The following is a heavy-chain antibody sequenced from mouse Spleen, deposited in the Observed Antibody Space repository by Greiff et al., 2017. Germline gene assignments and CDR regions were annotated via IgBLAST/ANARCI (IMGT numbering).Heavy chain of an antibody. CDR1: GYTFTDYE. CDR3: TRGGGAMDY. V-gene: IGHV1-15*01. J-gene: IGHJ4*01. Sequence: LQESGAELVRPGASVTLSCKASGYTFTDYEMHWVKQTPVHGLEWIGAIDPETGGTAYNQKFKGKAILTADKSSSTAYMELRSLTSEDSAVYYCTRGGGAMDYWGQGTSVTVSS. CDR2: IDPETGGT.